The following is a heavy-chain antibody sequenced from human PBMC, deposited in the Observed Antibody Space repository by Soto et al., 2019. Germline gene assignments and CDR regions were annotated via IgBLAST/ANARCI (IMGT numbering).Heavy chain of an antibody. J-gene: IGHJ5*02. V-gene: IGHV4-59*01. CDR1: GGSRSRYY. D-gene: IGHD3-10*01. Sequence: PSETLSLTCTVSGGSRSRYYWNWIRQPPGKGLEWIGYIHYSGSTNYNPSLKSRVTISVDKSKNQFSLKLSSVTAADTAVYYCATGRFSAMVRGVIMFDPWRQGTLVTVS. CDR2: IHYSGST. CDR3: ATGRFSAMVRGVIMFDP.